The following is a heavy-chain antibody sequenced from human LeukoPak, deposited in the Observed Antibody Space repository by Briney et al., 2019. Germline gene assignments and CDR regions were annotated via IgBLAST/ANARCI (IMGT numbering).Heavy chain of an antibody. Sequence: KTSETLSLTCTVSGGSISSSSYYWGWIRQPPGKGLEWIGSIYYSGSTYYNPSLKSRVTISVDTSKNQFSLKLSSVTAADTAVYYCTRRDYDFWSGSVHYAFDIWGQGTMVTVSS. D-gene: IGHD3-3*01. CDR1: GGSISSSSYY. CDR3: TRRDYDFWSGSVHYAFDI. J-gene: IGHJ3*02. CDR2: IYYSGST. V-gene: IGHV4-39*01.